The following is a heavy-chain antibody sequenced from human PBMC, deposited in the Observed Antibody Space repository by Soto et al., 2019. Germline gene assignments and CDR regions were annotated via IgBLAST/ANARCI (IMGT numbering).Heavy chain of an antibody. V-gene: IGHV1-3*01. CDR2: INAGNGNT. CDR3: AIGVRYGDYGGYYYYGMDV. J-gene: IGHJ6*02. D-gene: IGHD4-17*01. Sequence: GASVKVSCKASGYTFTSYAMHWVRQAPGQRLEWMGWINAGNGNTKYSQKFQGRVTITRDTSASTAYMELSSLRSEDTAVYYCAIGVRYGDYGGYYYYGMDVWGQGTTVTVSS. CDR1: GYTFTSYA.